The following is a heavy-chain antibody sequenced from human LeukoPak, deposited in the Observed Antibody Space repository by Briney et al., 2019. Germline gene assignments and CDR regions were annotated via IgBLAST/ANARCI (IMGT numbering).Heavy chain of an antibody. CDR2: IYHSGST. Sequence: SETLSLTFTVSGGSISSGGYYWSWIRQPPGKGLEWIGYIYHSGSTYYNPSLKSRVTISVDRSKNQFSLKLSSVTAADTAVYYCARGRGYCSSTSCYAEGGFDYWGQGTLVTVSS. V-gene: IGHV4-30-2*01. J-gene: IGHJ4*02. CDR3: ARGRGYCSSTSCYAEGGFDY. D-gene: IGHD2-2*01. CDR1: GGSISSGGYY.